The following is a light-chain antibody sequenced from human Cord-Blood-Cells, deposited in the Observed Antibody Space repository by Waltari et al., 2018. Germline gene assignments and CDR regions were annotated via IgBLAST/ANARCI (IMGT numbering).Light chain of an antibody. V-gene: IGLV2-23*01. J-gene: IGLJ3*02. CDR3: CSYAGSSNWV. CDR2: EGS. Sequence: QSALTQPASVSGSPGQSITISCTGTSSDVGSYNLVSWYQQHPGKAPKLMIYEGSKRPSGVSNRFSGSKSGNTASLTISGRQAEDEADYYCCSYAGSSNWVFGGGTKLTFL. CDR1: SSDVGSYNL.